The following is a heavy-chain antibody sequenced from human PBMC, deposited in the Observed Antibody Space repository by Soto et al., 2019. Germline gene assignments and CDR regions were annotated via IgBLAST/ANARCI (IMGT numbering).Heavy chain of an antibody. CDR3: AKKSAGPLLAFGELLTTYYYYYMDV. CDR2: ISGSGGST. CDR1: GFTFSSYA. D-gene: IGHD3-10*01. Sequence: GGSLRLSCAASGFTFSSYAMSWVRQAPGKGLEWVSAISGSGGSTYYADSVKGRFTISRDNSKNTLYLQMNSLRAEDTAVYYCAKKSAGPLLAFGELLTTYYYYYMDVWGKGTTVTVSS. V-gene: IGHV3-23*01. J-gene: IGHJ6*03.